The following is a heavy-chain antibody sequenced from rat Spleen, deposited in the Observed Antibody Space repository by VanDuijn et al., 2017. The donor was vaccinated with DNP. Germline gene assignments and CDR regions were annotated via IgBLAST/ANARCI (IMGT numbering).Heavy chain of an antibody. CDR2: ISSSGDST. V-gene: IGHV5-46*01. CDR3: ARHVLPLRVWDY. Sequence: EVQLVESGGGLVQPGRSMKVSCVASGFTFSSFPMAWVRQAPTKGLEWVATISSSGDSTYYRDSVKGRFTISRDNAKPTLYLQMNSLRSEDTATYYCARHVLPLRVWDYWGQGVVVTVSS. D-gene: IGHD1-4*01. J-gene: IGHJ2*01. CDR1: GFTFSSFP.